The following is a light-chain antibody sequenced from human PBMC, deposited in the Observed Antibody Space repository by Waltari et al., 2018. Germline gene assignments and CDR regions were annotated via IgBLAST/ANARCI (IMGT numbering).Light chain of an antibody. Sequence: QSVLTQPPPASAAPGQRVTIPCPGGSSNIGTHYVSWYRQFPGTAPKLLIYEDSERPSGIPGRFSGSKSGTSATLDITGLQAGDEADYYCGTWDSSLSGAVFGGGTHLTVL. CDR3: GTWDSSLSGAV. V-gene: IGLV1-51*02. CDR2: EDS. J-gene: IGLJ7*01. CDR1: SSNIGTHY.